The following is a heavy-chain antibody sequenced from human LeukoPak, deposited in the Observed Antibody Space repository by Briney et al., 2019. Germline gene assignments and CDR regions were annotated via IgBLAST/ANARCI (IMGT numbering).Heavy chain of an antibody. Sequence: PGGSLRLSCAASGFTVSSNYMSWVRQAPGKGLEWVSVIYSGGSTYYADSVKGRFTISRDNAKNSLYLQMNSLRAEDTAVYYCARPPVTILGVGPDDGGFDPWGQGTLVTVSS. J-gene: IGHJ5*02. CDR1: GFTVSSNY. CDR3: ARPPVTILGVGPDDGGFDP. CDR2: IYSGGST. D-gene: IGHD3-3*01. V-gene: IGHV3-53*01.